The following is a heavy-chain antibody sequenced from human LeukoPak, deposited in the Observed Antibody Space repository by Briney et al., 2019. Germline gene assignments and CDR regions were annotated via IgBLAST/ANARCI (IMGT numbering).Heavy chain of an antibody. D-gene: IGHD6-13*01. CDR2: FSGTSNTI. CDR1: GFTSSSHS. Sequence: RGSLRLSCVASGFTSSSHSMSWVRQAPGKGLEWVSYFSGTSNTIYYADSVKGRFTISRDNAKNSLYLQMNSLRAEDTAVYYCARGYSSNADKVLDYWGQGTLVTVSS. V-gene: IGHV3-48*01. CDR3: ARGYSSNADKVLDY. J-gene: IGHJ4*02.